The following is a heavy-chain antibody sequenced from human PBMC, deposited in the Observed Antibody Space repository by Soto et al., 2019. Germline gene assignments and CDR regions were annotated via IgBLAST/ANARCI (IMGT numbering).Heavy chain of an antibody. CDR3: ARDPITIFGVVIIPYMDV. CDR2: ISAYNGNT. CDR1: GYTFTSYG. V-gene: IGHV1-18*01. Sequence: ASVKVSCKASGYTFTSYGISWVRQAPGQGLEWMGWISAYNGNTNYAQKLQGRVTMTTDTSTSTAYMELRSLRSDDTAVYYCARDPITIFGVVIIPYMDVWGKGTTVTV. D-gene: IGHD3-3*01. J-gene: IGHJ6*03.